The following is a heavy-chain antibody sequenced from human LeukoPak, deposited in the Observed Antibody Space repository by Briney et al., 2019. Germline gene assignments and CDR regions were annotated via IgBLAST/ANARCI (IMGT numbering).Heavy chain of an antibody. J-gene: IGHJ4*02. CDR2: INPNSGDT. CDR1: GYTFTGYY. D-gene: IGHD2-15*01. CDR3: ARSHCSGGSCYYRGGYCDY. Sequence: ASVKASCKASGYTFTGYYMHWVRQAPGQGLEWMGWINPNSGDTNYAQKFQGRVTMTRDTSISTAYMELSRLRSDDTAVYYCARSHCSGGSCYYRGGYCDYWGQGTLVTVSS. V-gene: IGHV1-2*02.